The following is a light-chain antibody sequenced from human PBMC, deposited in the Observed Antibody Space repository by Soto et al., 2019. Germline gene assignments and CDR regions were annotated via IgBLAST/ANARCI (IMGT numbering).Light chain of an antibody. CDR2: AVS. V-gene: IGLV2-14*03. CDR3: SSYTTSNTRQRV. Sequence: QCARTRPASGSGAPGGASSISCTRNSSDVGGHNHASWYQHRPAEAPKLLIYAVSHRPSGVSNRFSGSKSGNTASLTISGLQPEDEADYYCSSYTTSNTRQRVFGTGTKVTVL. CDR1: SSDVGGHNH. J-gene: IGLJ1*01.